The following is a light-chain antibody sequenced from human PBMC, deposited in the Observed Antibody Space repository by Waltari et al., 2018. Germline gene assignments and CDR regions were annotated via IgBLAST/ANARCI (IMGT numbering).Light chain of an antibody. Sequence: DIVLTQSPATLSLSPGERATLSCRASQSFSASYLAWYQQKPGQAPRLLIYGASSRATGIPDRFSGSGSGTDFTLTISSLEPEDFAVYYCQHYGASPPFTFGPGTKVDIK. CDR3: QHYGASPPFT. CDR2: GAS. CDR1: QSFSASY. V-gene: IGKV3-20*01. J-gene: IGKJ3*01.